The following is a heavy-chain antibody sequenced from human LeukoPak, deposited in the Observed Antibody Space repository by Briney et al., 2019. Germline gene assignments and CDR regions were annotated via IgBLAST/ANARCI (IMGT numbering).Heavy chain of an antibody. D-gene: IGHD6-13*01. V-gene: IGHV3-33*06. CDR2: IWYDGSNK. CDR3: AKDVRRGIAASVFDY. CDR1: GFTFCSYG. J-gene: IGHJ4*02. Sequence: GGSLRLSCAASGFTFCSYGMHWVRQAPGKGLEWVAVIWYDGSNKYYADSVKGRFTISRDNSKNTLYLQMNSLRAEDTAVYYCAKDVRRGIAASVFDYWGQGTLVTVSS.